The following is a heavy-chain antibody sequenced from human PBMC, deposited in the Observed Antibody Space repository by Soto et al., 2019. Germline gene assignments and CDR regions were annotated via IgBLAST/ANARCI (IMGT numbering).Heavy chain of an antibody. CDR2: ISAST. Sequence: EMQLLESGGGLVQAGGSLRLSCAASGFTVSSYALNWVRQAPGKGLDWVSGISASTYYADSVKGRFTISRDTSKNTLYLQMHSLTAEDTAIYFCAIRMYSTRWYYLDYWGQGTLVTVSS. CDR1: GFTVSSYA. J-gene: IGHJ4*02. CDR3: AIRMYSTRWYYLDY. V-gene: IGHV3-23*01. D-gene: IGHD6-13*01.